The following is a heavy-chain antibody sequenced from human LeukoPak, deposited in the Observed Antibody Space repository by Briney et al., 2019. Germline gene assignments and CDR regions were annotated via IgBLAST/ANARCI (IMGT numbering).Heavy chain of an antibody. CDR3: ARAAVAAPGDV. CDR1: GFTFSSYR. V-gene: IGHV3-7*04. J-gene: IGHJ6*02. CDR2: IKPDGSEK. D-gene: IGHD6-19*01. Sequence: GGSVRLSCAASGFTFSSYRMAWLGQPRGRELEWVANIKPDGSEKYYVDSLKGRFTISRDNAENSLYLQMNSLKAEDTAVDYCARAAVAAPGDVWGQGTTVTVSS.